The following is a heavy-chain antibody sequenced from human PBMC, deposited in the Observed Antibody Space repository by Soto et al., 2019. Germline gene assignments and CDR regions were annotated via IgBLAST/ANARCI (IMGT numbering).Heavy chain of an antibody. CDR3: VRQGIDYLHGLVDV. V-gene: IGHV4-59*08. Sequence: QVQLQQSGPGLVKPSETLSLTCAVSSGPSSSHNWGWIRQPPGRGLEWIGYVYYTGDTSYNPSLRSRVTISADTSTNHISLTLTSVTAADTAVCYCVRQGIDYLHGLVDVWGQGTTVSVSS. D-gene: IGHD1-26*01. J-gene: IGHJ6*02. CDR2: VYYTGDT. CDR1: SGPSSSHN.